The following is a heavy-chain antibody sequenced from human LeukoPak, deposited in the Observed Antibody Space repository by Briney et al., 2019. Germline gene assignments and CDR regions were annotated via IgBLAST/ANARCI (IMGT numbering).Heavy chain of an antibody. CDR1: GYSFTSYW. J-gene: IGHJ5*02. CDR3: ARHEPFSYYYGSGSPTPGFDP. V-gene: IGHV5-51*01. D-gene: IGHD3-10*01. Sequence: GESLKISCKGSGYSFTSYWIGWVRQMPGKGLEWMGIIYPGDSDTRYSPSFQGQVTISPDKSISTAYLQWSSLKASDTAMYYCARHEPFSYYYGSGSPTPGFDPWGQGTLVTVSS. CDR2: IYPGDSDT.